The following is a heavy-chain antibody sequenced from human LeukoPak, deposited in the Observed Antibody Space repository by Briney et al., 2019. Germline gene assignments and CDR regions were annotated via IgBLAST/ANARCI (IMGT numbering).Heavy chain of an antibody. J-gene: IGHJ4*02. V-gene: IGHV3-64*01. D-gene: IGHD3-3*01. Sequence: GGSLRLSCAASGFTFSSYAMHWVRQAPGKGLEYVSAISSNGGSTYYANSVKGRFTISRDNSKNTLYLQMGSLRAEDMAVYYCARGRRYYRLLEWSVFDYWGQGTLVTVSS. CDR2: ISSNGGST. CDR1: GFTFSSYA. CDR3: ARGRRYYRLLEWSVFDY.